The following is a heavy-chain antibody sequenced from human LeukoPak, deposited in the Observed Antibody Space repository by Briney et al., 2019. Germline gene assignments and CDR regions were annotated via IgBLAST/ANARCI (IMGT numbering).Heavy chain of an antibody. V-gene: IGHV3-23*01. J-gene: IGHJ4*02. CDR1: GFTFSSYA. CDR2: ISGSGGST. Sequence: GGSLRLSCAASGFTFSSYAMSWVRQAPGKGLEWISAISGSGGSTYYADSVKGRFTISRDNSKNTLYLQMNSLRAEDTAVYYCAKDNYDFWSGYDYWGQGTLVTVSS. CDR3: AKDNYDFWSGYDY. D-gene: IGHD3-3*01.